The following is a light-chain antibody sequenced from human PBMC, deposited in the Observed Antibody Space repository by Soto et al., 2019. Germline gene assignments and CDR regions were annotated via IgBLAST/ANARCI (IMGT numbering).Light chain of an antibody. Sequence: DRAMTQSPGTLSVSPVERPTFCCRASQSVSSNLAWYQQKPGQAPSLLIYGAFTRATGIPARFSGTGSGTEFTLTISSLQSEDFALYYCQQYNDWPLTFGQGTKVDIK. J-gene: IGKJ1*01. CDR2: GAF. V-gene: IGKV3-15*01. CDR3: QQYNDWPLT. CDR1: QSVSSN.